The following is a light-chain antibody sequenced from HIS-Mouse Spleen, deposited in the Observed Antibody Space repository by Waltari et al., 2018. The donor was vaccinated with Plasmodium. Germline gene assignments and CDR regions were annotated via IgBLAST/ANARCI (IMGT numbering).Light chain of an antibody. CDR1: QSISSY. Sequence: DIQMTPSPSSLSASVGDRVTIPCRASQSISSYLNWYQQKPGKAPKLLIYAASSLQSGVPSRFSGSGSGTDFTLTISSLQPEDFATYYCQQSYSTPQLTFGGGTKVEIK. CDR2: AAS. CDR3: QQSYSTPQLT. J-gene: IGKJ4*01. V-gene: IGKV1-39*01.